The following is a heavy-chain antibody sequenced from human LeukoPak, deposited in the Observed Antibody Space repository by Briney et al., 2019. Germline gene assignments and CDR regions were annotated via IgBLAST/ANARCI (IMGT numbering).Heavy chain of an antibody. CDR3: AKNRGHCVDGVCHNYYYMDV. CDR1: GFTFSSYA. D-gene: IGHD2-8*02. CDR2: ISGSGDRT. Sequence: GGSLRLSCAASGFTFSSYAMSWVRQAPGKGLEWVSAISGSGDRTFYADSVKGRFTISRDNSRNTVYLQMNSLRAEDTAVYYCAKNRGHCVDGVCHNYYYMDVWGRGTTVTVSS. V-gene: IGHV3-23*01. J-gene: IGHJ6*03.